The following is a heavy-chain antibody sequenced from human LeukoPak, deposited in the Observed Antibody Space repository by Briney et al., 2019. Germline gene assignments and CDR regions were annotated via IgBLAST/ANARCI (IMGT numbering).Heavy chain of an antibody. CDR1: GFTFSNSW. Sequence: PGGSLRLSCAASGFTFSNSWMTWLRQAPGEGLEWVAHIKEDGTDKYYVDSVTGRFTISRDNTINSLYLQMSSLRAEDTAVYYCATWSDAWEFDSWGQGTLVSVSS. CDR3: ATWSDAWEFDS. CDR2: IKEDGTDK. V-gene: IGHV3-7*05. D-gene: IGHD1-26*01. J-gene: IGHJ4*02.